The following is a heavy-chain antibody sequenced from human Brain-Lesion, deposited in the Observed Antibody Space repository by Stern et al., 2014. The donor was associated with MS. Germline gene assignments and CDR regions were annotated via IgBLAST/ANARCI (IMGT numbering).Heavy chain of an antibody. V-gene: IGHV1-18*04. CDR3: ARRVYGDYAAYQDL. Sequence: QVQLVQSGGELKKPGASVKVSCKASGYTFTTYGISWVRQAPGQGLEWMGWISGYNGNANYAEKFQGRVTMTTKTSTTTAYMELRSLRPDDTAIYFCARRVYGDYAAYQDLWGQGTPVTVSS. CDR2: ISGYNGNA. D-gene: IGHD4-17*01. CDR1: GYTFTTYG. J-gene: IGHJ5*02.